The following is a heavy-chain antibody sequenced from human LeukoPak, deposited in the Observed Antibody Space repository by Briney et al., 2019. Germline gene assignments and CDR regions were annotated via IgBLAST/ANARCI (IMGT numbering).Heavy chain of an antibody. CDR3: ASSALVVITPRAAFDI. D-gene: IGHD3-22*01. J-gene: IGHJ3*02. CDR2: MNSNSGNT. V-gene: IGHV1-8*03. CDR1: GYTFTSYD. Sequence: ASVKVSCKASGYTFTSYDINWVRQATGQGLEWMGWMNSNSGNTGYAQKFQGRVTITRNTSISTAYMELSSLRSEDTAVYYCASSALVVITPRAAFDIWGQGTMVTVSS.